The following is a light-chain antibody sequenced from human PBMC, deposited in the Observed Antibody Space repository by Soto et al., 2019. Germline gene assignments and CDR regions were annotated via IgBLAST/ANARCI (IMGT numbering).Light chain of an antibody. V-gene: IGKV3-20*01. CDR3: PQYGSSPQT. Sequence: EIVLTQSPGTLSLSPGERATLSCRASQSVSSSYLAWYQQKPGQAPRLLIYGASSRATGIPDRFTGRGSGTDFTLTISRLEPEDFAVFYCPQYGSSPQTFGQGTKVEIK. J-gene: IGKJ1*01. CDR1: QSVSSSY. CDR2: GAS.